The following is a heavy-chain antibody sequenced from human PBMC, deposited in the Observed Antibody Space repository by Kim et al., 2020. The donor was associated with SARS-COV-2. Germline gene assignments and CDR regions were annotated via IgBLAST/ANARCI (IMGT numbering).Heavy chain of an antibody. CDR1: GGSFSGYY. D-gene: IGHD5-12*01. Sequence: SETLSLTCAVYGGSFSGYYWSWIRQPPGKGLEWIGEINHSGSTNYNPSLKSRVTTSVDTSKNQFSLKLSSVTAADTAVYYCARGRRATMRPYSYYGMDAWGQGTTVTVSS. CDR2: INHSGST. CDR3: ARGRRATMRPYSYYGMDA. V-gene: IGHV4-34*01. J-gene: IGHJ6*02.